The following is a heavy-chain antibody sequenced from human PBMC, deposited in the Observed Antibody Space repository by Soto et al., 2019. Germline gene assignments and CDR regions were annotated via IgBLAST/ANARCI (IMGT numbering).Heavy chain of an antibody. J-gene: IGHJ6*02. CDR2: ISAYNGNT. Sequence: ASVKVSCKASGYTFTSYGISWVRQAPGQGLEWMGWISAYNGNTNYAQKLQGRVTMTTDTSTSTAYMELRSLRSDDTAVYYCAVQVVLRGFSSSWTSYYYYYGMDVWGQGTTVTVSS. CDR3: AVQVVLRGFSSSWTSYYYYYGMDV. V-gene: IGHV1-18*01. D-gene: IGHD6-13*01. CDR1: GYTFTSYG.